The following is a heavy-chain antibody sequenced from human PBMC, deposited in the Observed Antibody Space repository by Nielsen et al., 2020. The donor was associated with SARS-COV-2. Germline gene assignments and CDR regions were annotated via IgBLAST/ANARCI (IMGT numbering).Heavy chain of an antibody. D-gene: IGHD6-19*01. CDR2: ISYDGSNK. V-gene: IGHV3-30-3*01. J-gene: IGHJ4*02. CDR1: GFTFSSYA. CDR3: AKEMSGSVAGIDY. Sequence: GESLKISCAASGFTFSSYAMHWVRQAPGKGLEWVAVISYDGSNKYYADSVKGRFTISRDNSKNTLYLQMNSLRAEDTAVYYCAKEMSGSVAGIDYWGQGTLVTVSS.